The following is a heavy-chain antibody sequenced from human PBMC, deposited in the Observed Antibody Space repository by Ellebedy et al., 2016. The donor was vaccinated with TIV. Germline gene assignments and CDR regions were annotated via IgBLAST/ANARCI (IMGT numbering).Heavy chain of an antibody. Sequence: ASVKVSCXVSGYTLTELSMHWVRQAPGKGLEWMGGFDPEDGETIYAQKFQGRVTMTEDTSTDTAYMELSSLRSEDTAVYYCATAYYGSGSHRWFDPWGQGTLVTVSS. D-gene: IGHD3-10*01. CDR1: GYTLTELS. CDR2: FDPEDGET. J-gene: IGHJ5*02. V-gene: IGHV1-24*01. CDR3: ATAYYGSGSHRWFDP.